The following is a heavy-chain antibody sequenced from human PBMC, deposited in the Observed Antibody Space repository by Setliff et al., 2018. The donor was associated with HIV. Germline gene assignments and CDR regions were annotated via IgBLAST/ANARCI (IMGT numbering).Heavy chain of an antibody. CDR1: GYPIIEAYY. V-gene: IGHV4-38-2*01. CDR2: IFRGVTT. D-gene: IGHD1-26*01. Sequence: TLSLTCAVSGYPIIEAYYWLWIRQSPTKGLEYIGIIFRGVTTYYNPSLRSRVALSMDTSKNQFSLRLSSVTAADTAVYYCATYSGSQGLVYWGQGTLVTVSS. J-gene: IGHJ4*02. CDR3: ATYSGSQGLVY.